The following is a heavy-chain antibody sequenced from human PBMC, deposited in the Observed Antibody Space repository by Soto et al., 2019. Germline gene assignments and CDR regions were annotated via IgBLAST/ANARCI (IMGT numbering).Heavy chain of an antibody. CDR3: ATDSILYCSSTSCHGSRYYGMDV. D-gene: IGHD2-2*01. Sequence: QVQLVQSGAEVKKPGASVKVSCKVSGYTLTELSMHWVRQAPGKGLEWMGGFDHEDGETIYAQKFQGRVTMTEDTSTDTAYMELSSLRSEDTAVYYCATDSILYCSSTSCHGSRYYGMDVWGQGTTVTVSS. V-gene: IGHV1-24*01. CDR1: GYTLTELS. J-gene: IGHJ6*02. CDR2: FDHEDGET.